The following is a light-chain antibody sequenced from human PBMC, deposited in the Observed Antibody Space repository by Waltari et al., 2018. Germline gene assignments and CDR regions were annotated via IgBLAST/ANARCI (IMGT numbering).Light chain of an antibody. CDR3: QHTFETPYS. J-gene: IGKJ2*01. Sequence: IQMTQSPSSLSASLGDRVTITCRASENIGSYLNWYQQRTGEAPKLLIYATSTLQTEVPSRFSGSGSRTDFTLTISSLQPEDFATYYCQHTFETPYSFGQGTKLESK. CDR2: ATS. V-gene: IGKV1-39*01. CDR1: ENIGSY.